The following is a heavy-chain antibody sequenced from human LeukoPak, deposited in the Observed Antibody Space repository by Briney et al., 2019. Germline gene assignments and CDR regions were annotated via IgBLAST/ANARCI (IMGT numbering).Heavy chain of an antibody. J-gene: IGHJ3*02. CDR1: GYTFTSYY. Sequence: ASVKVSCKASGYTFTSYYMHWVRQAPGQGLEWMGIINPSGGSTSYAQKFQGRVTMTRDMSTSTVYMELSSLRSEDTAVYYCARAHLPYSTSWYGAFDIWGQGTMVTVSS. CDR2: INPSGGST. CDR3: ARAHLPYSTSWYGAFDI. D-gene: IGHD6-13*01. V-gene: IGHV1-46*01.